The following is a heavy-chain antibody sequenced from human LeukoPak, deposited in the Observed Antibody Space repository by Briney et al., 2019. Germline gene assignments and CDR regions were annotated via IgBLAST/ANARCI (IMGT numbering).Heavy chain of an antibody. V-gene: IGHV3-11*01. Sequence: PGGSLRLSCAASGFIFSDYYMGWVRQAPGKGLEWVSYISNKGSSSTTYYADPVKGRFTISRDDAQNSLYLQMNSLRADDTAVYYCAKDILAAGLFFDYWGQGILVTVSS. CDR2: ISNKGSSSTT. CDR3: AKDILAAGLFFDY. D-gene: IGHD6-13*01. CDR1: GFIFSDYY. J-gene: IGHJ4*02.